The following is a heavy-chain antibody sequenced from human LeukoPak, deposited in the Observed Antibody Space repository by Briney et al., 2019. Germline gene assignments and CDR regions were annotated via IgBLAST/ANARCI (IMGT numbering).Heavy chain of an antibody. CDR3: ARDLVVRGRWSWFDP. V-gene: IGHV3-7*01. D-gene: IGHD3-10*01. CDR1: GFTFSSNW. Sequence: GGSLRLSCAASGFTFSSNWMTWVRQAPGKGLEWVANINEDGSEKYYVDSVKGRFTISRDNAKNSLYLQMNSLRVEDMAVYYCARDLVVRGRWSWFDPRDQGTLVTVSS. J-gene: IGHJ5*02. CDR2: INEDGSEK.